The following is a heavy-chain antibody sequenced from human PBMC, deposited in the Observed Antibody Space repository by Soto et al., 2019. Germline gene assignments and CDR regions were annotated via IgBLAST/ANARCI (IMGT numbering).Heavy chain of an antibody. Sequence: ASVKVSCKASGYTFTGYYMHWVRQAPGQGLEWMGWINPNSGGTNYAQKFQGRVTMTRDTSISTAYMELSRLRSDDTAVYYCARDLSYYYDSSGYYPSWGAEYFQHWGPGTLATVSS. V-gene: IGHV1-2*02. CDR1: GYTFTGYY. CDR2: INPNSGGT. CDR3: ARDLSYYYDSSGYYPSWGAEYFQH. D-gene: IGHD3-22*01. J-gene: IGHJ1*01.